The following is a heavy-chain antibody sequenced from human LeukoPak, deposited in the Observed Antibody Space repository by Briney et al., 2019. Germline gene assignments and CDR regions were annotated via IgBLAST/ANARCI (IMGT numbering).Heavy chain of an antibody. J-gene: IGHJ4*02. CDR2: ISGSGGST. CDR1: GFTFSSYA. D-gene: IGHD3-22*01. V-gene: IGHV3-23*01. Sequence: GGSLRLSCAASGFTFSSYAMSWVRQAPGKGLEWVSAISGSGGSTYYADSVKGRFTISRDNSKNALYLQMNSLRAEDTAVYYCAKDRSGYYFSYFDYWGQGTLVTVSS. CDR3: AKDRSGYYFSYFDY.